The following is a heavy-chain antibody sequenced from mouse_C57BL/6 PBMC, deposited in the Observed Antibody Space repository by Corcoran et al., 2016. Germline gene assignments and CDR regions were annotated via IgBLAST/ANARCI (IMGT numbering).Heavy chain of an antibody. CDR1: GYTFTTYG. Sequence: QIQLVQSGPELKKPGETVKISCKASGYTFTTYGMSWVKQAPGKGLKWMGWINTYSGVPTYADDFKGRFAFYLETSASTAYLQINNLKNEDTATYFCARGHYYGSSYVGAMDYWGQGTSVTVSA. J-gene: IGHJ4*01. CDR3: ARGHYYGSSYVGAMDY. CDR2: INTYSGVP. V-gene: IGHV9-3*01. D-gene: IGHD1-1*01.